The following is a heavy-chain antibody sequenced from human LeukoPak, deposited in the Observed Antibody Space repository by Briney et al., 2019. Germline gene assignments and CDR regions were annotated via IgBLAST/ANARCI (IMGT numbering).Heavy chain of an antibody. Sequence: KPSETLSLTCTVSGGSISSYYWSWIRQPPGKGLEWIGYIYYSGSTNYNPSLKSRVTISVDTSKNQFSLKLSSVTAADPAVYYCARQEEYSYGVYYFDYWGQGTLVTVSS. CDR2: IYYSGST. CDR3: ARQEEYSYGVYYFDY. V-gene: IGHV4-59*08. CDR1: GGSISSYY. J-gene: IGHJ4*02. D-gene: IGHD5-18*01.